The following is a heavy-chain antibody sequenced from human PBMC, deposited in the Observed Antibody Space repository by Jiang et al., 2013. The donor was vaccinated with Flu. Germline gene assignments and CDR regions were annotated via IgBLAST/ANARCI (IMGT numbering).Heavy chain of an antibody. CDR1: GFTFSSYG. CDR2: ISYDGYDK. V-gene: IGHV3-30*03. CDR3: AREMKSYNFDY. D-gene: IGHD3-10*01. J-gene: IGHJ4*02. Sequence: GKSLRLSCAASGFTFSSYGMHWVRQAPGKGLEWVAVISYDGYDKEYADSVKGRFTISRDKSKNTVYLQMDSLRAEDTAVYYCAREMKSYNFDYWGQGTLVTVSS.